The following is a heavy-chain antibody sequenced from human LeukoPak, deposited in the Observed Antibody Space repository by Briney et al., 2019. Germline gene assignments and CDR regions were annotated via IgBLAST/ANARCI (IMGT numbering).Heavy chain of an antibody. CDR3: AKVHLDVVVVTGVPDYFDY. CDR1: GFIFSRYD. V-gene: IGHV3-23*01. J-gene: IGHJ4*02. D-gene: IGHD2-21*02. CDR2: ISASGGNT. Sequence: GGSLRLSCAASGFIFSRYDMNWVRQAPGKGLEWVAGISASGGNTYYADSLKGRFTISRDNSKETLYLQMNNLRADDTAVYYCAKVHLDVVVVTGVPDYFDYWGQGALVTVSS.